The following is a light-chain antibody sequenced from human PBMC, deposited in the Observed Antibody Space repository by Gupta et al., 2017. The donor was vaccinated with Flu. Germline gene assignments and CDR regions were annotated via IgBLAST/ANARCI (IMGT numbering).Light chain of an antibody. CDR3: SAFARSVTWV. CDR2: EAT. V-gene: IGLV2-23*01. Sequence: QSALTQPASVSASPGQSITISCAGSTSDIGNYKLVSWYQQSPGKAPKLIIYEATNRPAGVSDRFSGSKSGNTASLTISGRQPEDEANYFCSAFARSVTWVFGGGTKVTIL. J-gene: IGLJ3*02. CDR1: TSDIGNYKL.